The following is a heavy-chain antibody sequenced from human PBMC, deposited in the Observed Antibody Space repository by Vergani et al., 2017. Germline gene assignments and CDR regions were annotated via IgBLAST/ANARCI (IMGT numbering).Heavy chain of an antibody. J-gene: IGHJ5*02. CDR3: ARGGATVTEVNWFDP. Sequence: QVQLQQWGAGLLKPSETLSLTCAVYGGSFSGYYWSWIRQPPGKGLEWIGEINHSGSTNYNPSLKSRVTISVDTSKNQFSLKLSSVTAADTALYYCARGGATVTEVNWFDPWGQGTLVTVSS. D-gene: IGHD4-17*01. V-gene: IGHV4-34*01. CDR1: GGSFSGYY. CDR2: INHSGST.